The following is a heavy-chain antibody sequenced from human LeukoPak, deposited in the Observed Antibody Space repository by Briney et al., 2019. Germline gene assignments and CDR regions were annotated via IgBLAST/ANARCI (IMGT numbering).Heavy chain of an antibody. J-gene: IGHJ4*02. D-gene: IGHD6-19*01. V-gene: IGHV1-18*01. CDR2: ISAYNGKN. CDR3: ARDWAPGIAVAVDWACYCDY. Sequence: ASVNVTCKASGYTFTSYGISWVRQAAGQGLEWMGWISAYNGKNNYAQKLQRRVTMTTHTSTSTAYMELWSLRSDDTAVYYCARDWAPGIAVAVDWACYCDYGARGTRDSV. CDR1: GYTFTSYG.